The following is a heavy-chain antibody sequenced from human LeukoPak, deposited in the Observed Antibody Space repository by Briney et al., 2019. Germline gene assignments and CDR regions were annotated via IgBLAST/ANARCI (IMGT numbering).Heavy chain of an antibody. CDR3: AANYGSGSYWKLLV. Sequence: ASVKVSCMASGYTFTSYVINWVRQATGQGVEWVGWMNPNSGNTGYAQKFQGRVTMTRNTSISTAYMELSSLRSEDTAVYYCAANYGSGSYWKLLVWGQGTLVTVSS. D-gene: IGHD3-10*01. CDR2: MNPNSGNT. CDR1: GYTFTSYV. V-gene: IGHV1-8*01. J-gene: IGHJ4*02.